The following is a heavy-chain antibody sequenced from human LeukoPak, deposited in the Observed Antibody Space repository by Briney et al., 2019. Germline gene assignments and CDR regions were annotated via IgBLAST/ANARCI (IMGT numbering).Heavy chain of an antibody. CDR3: AREDYYDSSGYPFDY. CDR1: GFTFSSYS. D-gene: IGHD3-22*01. V-gene: IGHV3-7*01. CDR2: MKQDGSEK. J-gene: IGHJ4*02. Sequence: LTGGSLRLSCAASGFTFSSYSMNWVRQAPGKGLEWVANMKQDGSEKYYVDSVKGRFTISRDNARNSLYLQMNSLRAEDTAMYYCAREDYYDSSGYPFDYWGQGTLVTVSS.